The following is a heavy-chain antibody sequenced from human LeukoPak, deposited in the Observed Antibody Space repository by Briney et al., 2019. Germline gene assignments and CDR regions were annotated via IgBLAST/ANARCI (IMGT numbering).Heavy chain of an antibody. D-gene: IGHD1-7*01. Sequence: PGGSLRLSCAASGFTFSTYSMNWVRQAPGKGLEWVSYITSSSETIYYADSVKGRFTTSRDNARNSLYLQMNSLRAEDTAVYYCARDKHNWNYEGLDYGGQGTLVTVSS. CDR2: ITSSSETI. J-gene: IGHJ4*02. V-gene: IGHV3-48*01. CDR1: GFTFSTYS. CDR3: ARDKHNWNYEGLDY.